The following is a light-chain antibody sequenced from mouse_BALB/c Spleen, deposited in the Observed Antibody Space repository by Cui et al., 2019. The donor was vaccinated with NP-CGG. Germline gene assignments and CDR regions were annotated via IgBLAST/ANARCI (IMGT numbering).Light chain of an antibody. J-gene: IGKJ4*01. CDR2: GTS. CDR3: QQYHSYPFT. V-gene: IGKV4-61*01. CDR1: SSVTY. Sequence: QIVLTQSPAILSASPGEKVTMTCSDSSSVTYMYRYQQKPGSSPKPWIYGTSNLASGVPARFSGSGSGTSYSLTISSMEAEDAANYYCQQYHSYPFTFGSGTKLEIK.